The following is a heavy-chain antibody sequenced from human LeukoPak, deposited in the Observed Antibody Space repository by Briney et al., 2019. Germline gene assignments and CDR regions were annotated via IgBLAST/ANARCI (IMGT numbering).Heavy chain of an antibody. V-gene: IGHV2-5*02. J-gene: IGHJ4*02. D-gene: IGHD6-19*01. CDR3: SHRRGSSGWSQGYFDY. CDR2: IYWDYDK. CDR1: GFSLSTSGVG. Sequence: SGPTLVKPTQTLTLTCTFSGFSLSTSGVGVGWIRQPPGKALEWLALIYWDYDKRYSPSLKSRLTITKDTSKTQVVLTMTNMDPGDTATYYCSHRRGSSGWSQGYFDYWGQGTLVTVSS.